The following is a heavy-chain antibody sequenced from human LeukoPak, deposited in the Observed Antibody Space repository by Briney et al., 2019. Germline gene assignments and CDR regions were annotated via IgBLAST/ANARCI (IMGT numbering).Heavy chain of an antibody. Sequence: SETLSLTCTVSGVSISSYYWSWIRQPPGKGLEWIGYIYYSGSTNYNPSLKSRVTISVDTSKNQFSLKLSSVTAADTAVYYCARRYDSSGSDAFDIWGQGTMVTVSS. CDR1: GVSISSYY. CDR2: IYYSGST. V-gene: IGHV4-59*08. J-gene: IGHJ3*02. CDR3: ARRYDSSGSDAFDI. D-gene: IGHD3-22*01.